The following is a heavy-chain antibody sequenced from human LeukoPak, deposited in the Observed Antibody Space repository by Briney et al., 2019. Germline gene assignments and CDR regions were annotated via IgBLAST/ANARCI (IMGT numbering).Heavy chain of an antibody. V-gene: IGHV3-30-3*01. CDR2: ISYDGSNK. CDR3: AKVRSPYSGYDWMDV. J-gene: IGHJ6*02. Sequence: GGSLRLSCAASGFTFSSYAMHWVRQAPGKGLEWVAVISYDGSNKYYADSVKGRFTISRDNSKNTLYLQMNSLRAEDTAVYYCAKVRSPYSGYDWMDVWGQGTTVTVSS. D-gene: IGHD5-12*01. CDR1: GFTFSSYA.